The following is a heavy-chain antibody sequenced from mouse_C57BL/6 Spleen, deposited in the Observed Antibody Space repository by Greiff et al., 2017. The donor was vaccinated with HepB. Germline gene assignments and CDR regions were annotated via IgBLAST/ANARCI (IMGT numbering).Heavy chain of an antibody. CDR2: IYPGSGNT. Sequence: QVQLQQSGAELVRPGASVKLSCKASGYTFTDYYINWVKQRPGQGLEWIARIYPGSGNTYYNEKFKGKATLTAEKSSSTAYMQLSSLTSEDSAVYFCARSDVGFAYWGQGTLVTVSA. CDR1: GYTFTDYY. J-gene: IGHJ3*01. V-gene: IGHV1-76*01. CDR3: ARSDVGFAY.